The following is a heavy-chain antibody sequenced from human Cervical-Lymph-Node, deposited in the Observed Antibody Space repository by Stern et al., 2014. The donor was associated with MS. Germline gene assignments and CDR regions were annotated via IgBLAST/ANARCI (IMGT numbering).Heavy chain of an antibody. CDR2: ISWKSGSI. Sequence: VQLVESGGGLVQPGRSLRLSCAASGFTFDDYAMHWVRQAPGKGLEWVSGISWKSGSIGYADSVKGRFTISRDNAKNSLYLQMNSLRAEDTALYYCAKDNPASAWGQGTLVTVSS. CDR1: GFTFDDYA. CDR3: AKDNPASA. J-gene: IGHJ5*02. V-gene: IGHV3-9*01.